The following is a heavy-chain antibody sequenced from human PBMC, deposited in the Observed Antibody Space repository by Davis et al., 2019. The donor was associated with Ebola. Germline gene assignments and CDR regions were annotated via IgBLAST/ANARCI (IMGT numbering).Heavy chain of an antibody. CDR2: IKQDGSEK. CDR3: AKSGLSFGVVKYHYGMDV. Sequence: GGSLRLSCAASGFTFSSYCMSWVRQAPGKGLEWVANIKQDGSEKYYVDSVKGRFTISRDNAKNSLYLQMNSLRAEDTAVYYCAKSGLSFGVVKYHYGMDVWGKGTTVTVSS. CDR1: GFTFSSYC. V-gene: IGHV3-7*03. D-gene: IGHD3-3*01. J-gene: IGHJ6*04.